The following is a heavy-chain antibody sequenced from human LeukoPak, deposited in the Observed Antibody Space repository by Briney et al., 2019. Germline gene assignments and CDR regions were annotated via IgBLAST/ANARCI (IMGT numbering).Heavy chain of an antibody. CDR1: GFTFSTYA. CDR2: ISVGGGDT. CDR3: AKLNLGEMAYFDS. Sequence: PGESLRLSCTASGFTFSTYAMGWARQAPGKGLEWVSSISVGGGDTFTADSVKGRFTITRENSKNTLYLQMMGLRVEDTAIYYCAKLNLGEMAYFDSWGQGILVTVSS. J-gene: IGHJ4*02. V-gene: IGHV3-23*01. D-gene: IGHD2-21*01.